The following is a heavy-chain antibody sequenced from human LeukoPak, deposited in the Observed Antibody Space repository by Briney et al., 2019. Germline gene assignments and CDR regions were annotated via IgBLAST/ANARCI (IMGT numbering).Heavy chain of an antibody. D-gene: IGHD4-11*01. CDR3: ARVTPTVTSNY. Sequence: GGSLRLSCVVSGFTFSSYWLSWVRQAAGKGLEWVANINQDGSAINYVDSGKGRFTISRDNAKNSLYLQMSSLRAEDTAVYYCARVTPTVTSNYWGQGTLVTVSS. CDR1: GFTFSSYW. J-gene: IGHJ4*02. CDR2: INQDGSAI. V-gene: IGHV3-7*03.